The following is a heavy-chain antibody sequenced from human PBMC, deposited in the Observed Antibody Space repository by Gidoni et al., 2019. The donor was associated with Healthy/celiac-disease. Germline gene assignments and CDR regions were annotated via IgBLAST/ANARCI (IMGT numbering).Heavy chain of an antibody. V-gene: IGHV3-9*01. CDR2: ISWNSGSI. CDR3: AKDKGVAAAGTGGYYYGMDV. D-gene: IGHD6-13*01. CDR1: GFTFDDYA. Sequence: EVQLVASGGGLVQPGRSLRLSCAASGFTFDDYAMHWVRQAPGKGLEWVSGISWNSGSIGYADSVKGRFTISRDNAKNSRYLQMNSLRAEDTALYYCAKDKGVAAAGTGGYYYGMDVWGQGTTVTVSS. J-gene: IGHJ6*02.